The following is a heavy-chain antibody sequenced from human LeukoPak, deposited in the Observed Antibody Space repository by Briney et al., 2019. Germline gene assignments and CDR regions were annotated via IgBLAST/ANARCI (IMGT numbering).Heavy chain of an antibody. CDR2: IRSKAYGGTT. CDR3: SRVRYCSGRSCYFGAFDI. Sequence: GGSRRLASTASGLTFGDYAMSWVRPAPGEGLEWVSFIRSKAYGGTTEYAASVKGRFIISRDDSKSIAYLQMNSLKTEDTAVYYCSRVRYCSGRSCYFGAFDIWGQGTMVTVSS. J-gene: IGHJ3*02. CDR1: GLTFGDYA. V-gene: IGHV3-49*04. D-gene: IGHD2-15*01.